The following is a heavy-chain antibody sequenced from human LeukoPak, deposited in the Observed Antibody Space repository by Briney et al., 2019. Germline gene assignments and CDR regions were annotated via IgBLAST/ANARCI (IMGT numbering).Heavy chain of an antibody. D-gene: IGHD6-19*01. Sequence: SETLSLTCAVSGGSISSGGYSWSWIRQPPGKGLEWIGYIYHSGSTYYNPSLKSRVTISVDRSRNQFSLKLSSVTAADTAVYCCARIAVAGTGYYFDYWGQGTLVTVSS. J-gene: IGHJ4*02. CDR1: GGSISSGGYS. V-gene: IGHV4-30-2*01. CDR2: IYHSGST. CDR3: ARIAVAGTGYYFDY.